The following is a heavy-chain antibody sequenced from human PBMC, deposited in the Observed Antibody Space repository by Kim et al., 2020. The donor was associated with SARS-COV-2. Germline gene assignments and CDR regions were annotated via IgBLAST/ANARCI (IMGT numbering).Heavy chain of an antibody. J-gene: IGHJ6*02. CDR2: IGGASNYI. V-gene: IGHV3-21*01. CDR1: GFDFGTHS. D-gene: IGHD2-2*01. Sequence: GGSLRLCCAASGFDFGTHSMNWVRQAPGKGLEWVSSIGGASNYIYYADSVKGRFTISRDNAKNSLYLQMNSLRAEDTAVYYCARGGYCSSTSCYFYYYALDVWGQGTTVTVSS. CDR3: ARGGYCSSTSCYFYYYALDV.